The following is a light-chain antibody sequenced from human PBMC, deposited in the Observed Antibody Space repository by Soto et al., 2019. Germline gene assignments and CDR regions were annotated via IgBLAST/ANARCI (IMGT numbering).Light chain of an antibody. V-gene: IGKV3D-15*01. CDR2: GAS. J-gene: IGKJ1*01. CDR1: QSVSGN. Sequence: EIVMTQSPATLSVSPGERATLSCRASQSVSGNLAWYQQKPGQAPMLLIYGASTRATGIPARFSGSGSGTEFTLTISSLQAEDFAVYYCQQYNNLPPTFGQGTKVEIK. CDR3: QQYNNLPPT.